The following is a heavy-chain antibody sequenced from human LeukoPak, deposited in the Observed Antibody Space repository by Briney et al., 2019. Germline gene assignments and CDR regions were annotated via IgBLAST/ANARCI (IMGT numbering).Heavy chain of an antibody. J-gene: IGHJ4*02. V-gene: IGHV3-23*01. Sequence: QPGGSLRLSSAASEFTFSSYAMSWVRQAPGKGLEWVSAISDSGGSTYYADSVKGRFTISRDNSKNTVYLQMNSLRAEDTAVYYCAKDRRACSSSSCYYRFDYWGQGTLVTVSS. CDR3: AKDRRACSSSSCYYRFDY. CDR1: EFTFSSYA. D-gene: IGHD2-2*01. CDR2: ISDSGGST.